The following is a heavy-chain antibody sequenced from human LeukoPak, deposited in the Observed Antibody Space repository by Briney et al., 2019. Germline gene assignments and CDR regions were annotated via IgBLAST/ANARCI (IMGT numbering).Heavy chain of an antibody. J-gene: IGHJ3*02. CDR2: IYSGGST. Sequence: GGSLRLSCAASGFTVSSNYMNWVRQAPGKGLEWVSVIYSGGSTYYADSVKGRFTISRHNSKNTLYLQMNSLRIEDTAVYYCVRDVAYCGGDCGAFDIWGQGTMVTVSS. CDR3: VRDVAYCGGDCGAFDI. CDR1: GFTVSSNY. V-gene: IGHV3-53*04. D-gene: IGHD2-21*02.